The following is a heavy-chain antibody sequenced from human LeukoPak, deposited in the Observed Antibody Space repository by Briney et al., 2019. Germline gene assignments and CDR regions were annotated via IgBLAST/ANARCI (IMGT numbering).Heavy chain of an antibody. J-gene: IGHJ4*02. V-gene: IGHV3-30*02. CDR2: IRYDGSNK. CDR1: GFTFSSYG. Sequence: GGSLRLSCAASGFTFSSYGMHWVRQAPGKGLEWVAFIRYDGSNKYYADSVKGRFTISRDNSKNTLYLQMNSLRAEDTAVYYCAKGFGYSYGGPFDYWGQRILVTVSS. D-gene: IGHD5-18*01. CDR3: AKGFGYSYGGPFDY.